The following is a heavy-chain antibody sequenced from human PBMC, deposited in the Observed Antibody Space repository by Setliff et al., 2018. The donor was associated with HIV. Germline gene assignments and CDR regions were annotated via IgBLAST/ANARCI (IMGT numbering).Heavy chain of an antibody. Sequence: PSETLSLTCTVSGGSISGYYWSWIRQPPGKGLEWIGYIYYIGNTNYNPSLKGRVTLSVDTSKNQFSLKLSSVTAADTAVYYCARGDGTKYYYYYYMDVWGKGTTVTVSS. CDR3: ARGDGTKYYYYYYMDV. D-gene: IGHD1-7*01. J-gene: IGHJ6*03. V-gene: IGHV4-59*01. CDR1: GGSISGYY. CDR2: IYYIGNT.